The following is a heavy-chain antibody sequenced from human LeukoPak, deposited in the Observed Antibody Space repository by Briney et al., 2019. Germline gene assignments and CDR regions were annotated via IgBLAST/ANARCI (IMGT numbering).Heavy chain of an antibody. CDR1: GYTFTSYY. CDR3: TREESSGNDGYFQH. CDR2: INPTGDRT. Sequence: ALVKVSCKASGYTFTSYYMHWVRQAPGQGLEWMGLINPTGDRTSHAQQFQGRVTMTRNTPTSTVYMELSSLRSEDTAVYYCTREESSGNDGYFQHWGRGTLVTVSS. J-gene: IGHJ1*01. V-gene: IGHV1-46*03. D-gene: IGHD6-25*01.